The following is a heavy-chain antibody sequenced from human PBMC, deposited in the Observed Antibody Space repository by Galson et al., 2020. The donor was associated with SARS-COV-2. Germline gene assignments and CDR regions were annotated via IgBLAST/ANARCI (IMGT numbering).Heavy chain of an antibody. CDR3: ARGVDGKGWYFDL. Sequence: TGGSLRLSCAASGFTFSSYAMHWVRQAPGKGLEWVAVISYDGSNKYYADSVKGRFTISRDNSKNTLYLQMNSLRAEDTAVYYCARGVDGKGWYFDLWGRGTLVTVSS. V-gene: IGHV3-30-3*01. CDR2: ISYDGSNK. CDR1: GFTFSSYA. J-gene: IGHJ2*01. D-gene: IGHD2-2*01.